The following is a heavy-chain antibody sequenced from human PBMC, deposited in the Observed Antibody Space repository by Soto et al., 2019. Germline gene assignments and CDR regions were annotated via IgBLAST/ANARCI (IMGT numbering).Heavy chain of an antibody. J-gene: IGHJ5*02. CDR2: ISGSGGST. CDR1: GFTFSSYA. V-gene: IGHV3-23*01. D-gene: IGHD2-2*02. CDR3: AKIKAAAIRGWFDP. Sequence: SLRLSCAASGFTFSSYAMSWVRQAPGKGLEWVSAISGSGGSTYYAGSVKGRFTISRDNSKNTLYLQMNSLRAEDTAVYYCAKIKAAAIRGWFDPWGQGTLVTVSS.